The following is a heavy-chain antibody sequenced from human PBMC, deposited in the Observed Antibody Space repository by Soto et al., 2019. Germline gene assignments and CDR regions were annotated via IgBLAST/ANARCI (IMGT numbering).Heavy chain of an antibody. CDR1: GFTFSSYA. V-gene: IGHV3-23*01. D-gene: IGHD3-22*01. CDR3: AKEDGRGYHEGFFDY. J-gene: IGHJ4*02. CDR2: ISSSGIST. Sequence: EVQLLESGGGLVQPGGSLRLSCAASGFTFSSYAMSWVRQAPGKGLEWVSGISSSGISTYYADSVKGRFTISGDNSKNTRYLQMNSLRAEDTAGYYCAKEDGRGYHEGFFDYWGQGTLVTVSS.